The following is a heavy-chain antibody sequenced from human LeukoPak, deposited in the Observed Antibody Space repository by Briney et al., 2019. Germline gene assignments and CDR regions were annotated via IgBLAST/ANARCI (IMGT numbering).Heavy chain of an antibody. V-gene: IGHV3-23*01. CDR3: ARVYYDSRGYYYVYFDY. Sequence: PGGSLRLSCAASGFTVSSNYMSWVRQAPGKGLEWVSAISGSGGSTYYADSVRGRFTISRDNSKNTLYLQMNSLRAEDTAVYYCARVYYDSRGYYYVYFDYWGQGTLVTVSS. D-gene: IGHD3-22*01. CDR2: ISGSGGST. J-gene: IGHJ4*02. CDR1: GFTVSSNY.